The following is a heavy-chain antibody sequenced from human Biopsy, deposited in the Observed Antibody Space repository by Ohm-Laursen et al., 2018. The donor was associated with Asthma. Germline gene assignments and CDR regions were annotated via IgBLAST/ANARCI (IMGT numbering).Heavy chain of an antibody. V-gene: IGHV3-7*03. D-gene: IGHD3-22*01. Sequence: SLRLSCAASGFTFGNFWTSWGRQTPGKGLEWVATINGDGSQKSYVDSVTGRFTISRDNSKNTLYLQMHSLRAEDTAVYYCARGDSSNWLHYYFDYWGQGTLVTVSS. J-gene: IGHJ4*02. CDR3: ARGDSSNWLHYYFDY. CDR1: GFTFGNFW. CDR2: INGDGSQK.